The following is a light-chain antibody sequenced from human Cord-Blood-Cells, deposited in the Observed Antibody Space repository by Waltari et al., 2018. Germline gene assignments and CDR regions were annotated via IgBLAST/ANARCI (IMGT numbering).Light chain of an antibody. CDR1: SSNIGSNT. CDR2: SNN. J-gene: IGLJ3*02. CDR3: AAWDDSLNGYWV. Sequence: QSVLTQPPSASGTPGQRVTISCSGSSSNIGSNTVNWYTQLPGTAPKLLIYSNNQRPSGVPDRFSGSKSGTSASLAISGLQSEDEADYYCAAWDDSLNGYWVFGGGTKLTVL. V-gene: IGLV1-44*01.